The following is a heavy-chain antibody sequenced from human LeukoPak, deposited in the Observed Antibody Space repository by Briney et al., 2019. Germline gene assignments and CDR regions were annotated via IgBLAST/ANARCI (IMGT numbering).Heavy chain of an antibody. CDR2: IRSKAYGGTT. CDR3: TRGTVLRYFAFYGMDV. CDR1: GFTFGDYA. D-gene: IGHD3-9*01. J-gene: IGHJ6*02. V-gene: IGHV3-49*03. Sequence: GGSLRLSCTASGFTFGDYAMSWFRQAPGKGLEWVGFIRSKAYGGTTEYAASVKGRFSISRDDSKSIAYLQMNSLKTEDTAVYYCTRGTVLRYFAFYGMDVWGQGTTVTVSS.